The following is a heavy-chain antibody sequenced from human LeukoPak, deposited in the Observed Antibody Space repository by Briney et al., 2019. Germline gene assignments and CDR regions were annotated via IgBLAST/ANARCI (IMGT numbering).Heavy chain of an antibody. V-gene: IGHV3-74*01. CDR3: AREFSGDYDILTGYYEGNAFDY. D-gene: IGHD3-9*01. CDR1: GFTFKNSW. J-gene: IGHJ4*02. CDR2: MDADGSNT. Sequence: GGSLRLSCVASGFTFKNSWMQWVRQAPGKGLVCVSRMDADGSNTHYVDSVKGRFTISRDNAKDTLYLQMNSLRAEDTAVYYCAREFSGDYDILTGYYEGNAFDYWGQGTLVTVSS.